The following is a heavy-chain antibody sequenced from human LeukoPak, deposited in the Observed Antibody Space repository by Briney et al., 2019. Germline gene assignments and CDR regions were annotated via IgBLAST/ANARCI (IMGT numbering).Heavy chain of an antibody. CDR3: AQHMSRASHPFDY. Sequence: GGSLRLSCAASGFFFNIYGMSWVRQAPGRGLEWVSGISEAGTKTYYADSVMGRFTISRDNSENTLYLQMNSLRVEDTAVYYCAQHMSRASHPFDYWGQGTLVTVSS. D-gene: IGHD5/OR15-5a*01. V-gene: IGHV3-23*01. CDR2: ISEAGTKT. CDR1: GFFFNIYG. J-gene: IGHJ4*02.